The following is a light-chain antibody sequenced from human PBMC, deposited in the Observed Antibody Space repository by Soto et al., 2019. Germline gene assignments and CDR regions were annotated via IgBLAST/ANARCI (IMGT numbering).Light chain of an antibody. J-gene: IGLJ2*01. CDR2: FDD. CDR1: TSNVGNNA. Sequence: QSVLTQPPSVSEAPRQRVTISCSGSTSNVGNNAVSWYQQLPGEAPKLLIYFDDLLPSGVSGRFSGSKSGTSASLAISGLQSEDEADYYCAAWDDSLEGVVFGGGTKLTVL. V-gene: IGLV1-36*01. CDR3: AAWDDSLEGVV.